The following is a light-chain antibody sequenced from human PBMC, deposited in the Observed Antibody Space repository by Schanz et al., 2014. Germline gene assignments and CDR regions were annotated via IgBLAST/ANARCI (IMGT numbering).Light chain of an antibody. Sequence: EIVMTQSPATLSVSPGERATLSCRASQSVSSNLAWYQQKPGQAPRLLIYGASSRATGIPDRFSGSGSGTDFTLTISRLEPEDFAVYYCQQYGNSPLTFGQGTRLDIK. CDR3: QQYGNSPLT. J-gene: IGKJ5*01. V-gene: IGKV3-20*01. CDR2: GAS. CDR1: QSVSSN.